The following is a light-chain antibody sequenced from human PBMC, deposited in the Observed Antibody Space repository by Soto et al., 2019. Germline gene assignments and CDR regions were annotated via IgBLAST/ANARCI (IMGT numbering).Light chain of an antibody. CDR2: AAS. V-gene: IGKV1-39*01. CDR3: PQSYSTP. J-gene: IGKJ4*01. CDR1: QSISSY. Sequence: DIQMTQSPSSLSASVGDRVTITCRASQSISSYLNWYQQKPGKAPKLLIYAASSLQSGVPSRFSGSGSGTDFTLTISSLQPEDFATYYCPQSYSTPFGGGTKVEIK.